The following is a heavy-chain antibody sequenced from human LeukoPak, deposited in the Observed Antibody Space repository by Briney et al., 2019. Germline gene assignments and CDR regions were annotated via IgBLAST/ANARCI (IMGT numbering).Heavy chain of an antibody. CDR2: ISAYNGNT. CDR1: GYTFTSYG. D-gene: IGHD5-18*01. CDR3: AKRGYSYARIKRHFDY. Sequence: ASVKVSCKASGYTFTSYGISLVRQAPGQGLEWTGWISAYNGNTNYAQKFQGRVTMTTDTSTSTAYMELRSLRSDRTAVYYCAKRGYSYARIKRHFDYWGQGTLVTVSS. V-gene: IGHV1-18*01. J-gene: IGHJ4*02.